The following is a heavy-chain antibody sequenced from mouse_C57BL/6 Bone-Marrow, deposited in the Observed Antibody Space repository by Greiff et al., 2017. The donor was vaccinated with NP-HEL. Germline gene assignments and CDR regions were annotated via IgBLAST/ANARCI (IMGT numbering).Heavy chain of an antibody. D-gene: IGHD4-1*01. CDR2: IHPNSGST. J-gene: IGHJ1*03. Sequence: QVQLQQSGAELVKPGASVKLSCKASGYTFTSYWMHWVKQRPGQGLEWIGMIHPNSGSTNYNEKFKSKATLTVDKSSSTAYMQLSSLTSEDSAVYYCAVTGTGGYFDVWGTGTTVTVSS. CDR3: AVTGTGGYFDV. CDR1: GYTFTSYW. V-gene: IGHV1-64*01.